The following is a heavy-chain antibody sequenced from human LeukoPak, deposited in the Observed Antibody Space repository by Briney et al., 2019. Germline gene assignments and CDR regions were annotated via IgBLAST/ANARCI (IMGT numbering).Heavy chain of an antibody. Sequence: SETLSLTCAVYGGSSTGYYWSWIRQPPGKGLEWIGEINDSGNTNYSPSLESRITISVDTSKNQLSLNLNSVTAADTAVYYCARVSGYCSDGVCRFDYWGQGALVTVSS. V-gene: IGHV4-34*01. CDR3: ARVSGYCSDGVCRFDY. J-gene: IGHJ4*02. CDR2: INDSGNT. CDR1: GGSSTGYY. D-gene: IGHD2-8*01.